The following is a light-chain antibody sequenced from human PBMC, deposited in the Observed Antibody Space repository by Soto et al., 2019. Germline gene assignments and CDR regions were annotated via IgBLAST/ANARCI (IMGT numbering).Light chain of an antibody. CDR2: GAS. CDR1: QSISSSY. CDR3: QQYSSAPPEFT. Sequence: EIVLTQSPGTLSLSPGERATLSCRASQSISSSYLAWYQQRPGQAPRLLIFGASYRATGIPDRFSGSGSGTDFTLTISRLEPEDFAVYYCQQYSSAPPEFTCGPGTKVD. J-gene: IGKJ3*01. V-gene: IGKV3-20*01.